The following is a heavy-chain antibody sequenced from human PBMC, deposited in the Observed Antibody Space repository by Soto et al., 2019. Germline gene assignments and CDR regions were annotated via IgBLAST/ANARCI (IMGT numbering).Heavy chain of an antibody. CDR3: ARDPASSSSRFDY. CDR1: GFTFSSYG. D-gene: IGHD6-13*01. J-gene: IGHJ4*02. Sequence: GGSLRLSCAASGFTFSSYGMHWVRQAPGKGLEWVAVIWYDGSNKYYADSVKGRFTISRDNSKNTLYLQMNSLRAEDTAVYYCARDPASSSSRFDYWGQGTLVTVSS. CDR2: IWYDGSNK. V-gene: IGHV3-33*01.